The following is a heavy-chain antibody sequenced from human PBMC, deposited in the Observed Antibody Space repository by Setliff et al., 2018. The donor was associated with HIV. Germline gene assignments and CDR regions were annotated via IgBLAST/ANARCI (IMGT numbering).Heavy chain of an antibody. V-gene: IGHV3-30*02. Sequence: LRLSCAASGFTFSSYGMHWVRQPPGKGLEWVAFIRYDGTNKYYADSVKGRFTISRDNSKNTLYLQMNSLRAEDTAVYYCAKAPLTIVATGGEDCWGQGTLVTVS. J-gene: IGHJ4*02. CDR3: AKAPLTIVATGGEDC. CDR1: GFTFSSYG. CDR2: IRYDGTNK. D-gene: IGHD6-13*01.